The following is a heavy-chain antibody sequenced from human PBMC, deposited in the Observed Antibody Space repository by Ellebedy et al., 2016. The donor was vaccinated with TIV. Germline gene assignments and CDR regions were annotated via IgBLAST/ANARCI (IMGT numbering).Heavy chain of an antibody. Sequence: GGSLRLXCAASGFTLSNYWMNWVRQAPGKGVEWVANVKQDGSEKNYVDSVKGRFTISRDNAKNSLYLQMNSLRVEDTAVYYCTRNLGHYLLSDWGQGSLVTVSS. J-gene: IGHJ4*02. CDR3: TRNLGHYLLSD. D-gene: IGHD2-15*01. CDR2: VKQDGSEK. V-gene: IGHV3-7*01. CDR1: GFTLSNYW.